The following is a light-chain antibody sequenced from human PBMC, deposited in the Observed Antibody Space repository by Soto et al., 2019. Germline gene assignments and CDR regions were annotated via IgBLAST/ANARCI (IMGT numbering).Light chain of an antibody. CDR3: QNSDRLPVT. Sequence: DIQMTQSPSSLSASVGDRVTITCQASQDISIYLNWYQQKPGKAPKLLIYDTSTLEAGVPSRFSGRGSGTDFSFTISSLQPEDFATYYCQNSDRLPVTFGPGTKVDIK. J-gene: IGKJ3*01. CDR1: QDISIY. CDR2: DTS. V-gene: IGKV1-33*01.